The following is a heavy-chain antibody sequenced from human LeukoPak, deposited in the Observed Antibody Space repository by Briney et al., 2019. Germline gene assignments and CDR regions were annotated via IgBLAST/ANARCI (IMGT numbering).Heavy chain of an antibody. CDR1: GDSISSSNW. J-gene: IGHJ5*02. Sequence: SGTLSLTCAVSGDSISSSNWWSWVRQPPGKGLEWIAEIYHNGNTTYNPSLKSRITISLDRSKNQFSLQLNSVTAADTGVYYCARWALYGSGWEYFDPWGQGTLVIVSS. CDR2: IYHNGNT. D-gene: IGHD3-10*01. CDR3: ARWALYGSGWEYFDP. V-gene: IGHV4-4*02.